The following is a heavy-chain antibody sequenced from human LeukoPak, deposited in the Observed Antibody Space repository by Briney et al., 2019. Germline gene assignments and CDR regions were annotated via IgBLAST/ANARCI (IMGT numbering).Heavy chain of an antibody. Sequence: SGPTLVKPTQTLTLTCSFSGFSLSTSGVGVGWIRQPPGKALEWHALIYWNNDIPYNPSLKNTLNITEETSRNQVVPTMTNVDPLDNATYYCAHAPLGSWGSTRCLTWFDPWGPGTLVTVSS. D-gene: IGHD2-2*01. V-gene: IGHV2-5*01. CDR1: GFSLSTSGVG. CDR3: AHAPLGSWGSTRCLTWFDP. CDR2: IYWNNDI. J-gene: IGHJ5*02.